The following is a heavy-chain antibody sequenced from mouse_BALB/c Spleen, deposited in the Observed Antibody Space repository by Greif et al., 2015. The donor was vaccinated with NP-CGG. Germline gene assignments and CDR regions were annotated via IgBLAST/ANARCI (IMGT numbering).Heavy chain of an antibody. Sequence: QVQLQQSGPGLVQPSQSLSITCTVSGFSLTSYGVHWVRQSPGKGLEWLRVIWSGGSTDYNAAFISRLSISKDNSKSQVFFKMNSLQANDTAIYYCARRKMPLVTTYYYAMDYWGQGTSVTVSS. CDR1: GFSLTSYG. V-gene: IGHV2-2*02. CDR2: IWSGGST. D-gene: IGHD2-1*01. J-gene: IGHJ4*01. CDR3: ARRKMPLVTTYYYAMDY.